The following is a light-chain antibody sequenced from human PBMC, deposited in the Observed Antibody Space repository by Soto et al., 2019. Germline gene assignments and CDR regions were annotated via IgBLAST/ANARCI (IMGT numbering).Light chain of an antibody. V-gene: IGKV1-5*01. Sequence: DIQMTQSPSTLSASVGDRVTITCRASQTISEWLAWYQQKPGKAPDLLIYSASTLQSGVPSRFSGSGSETEFSLTIRALQPEDFAVYYCQQYNNWPPITFGQGTRLEIK. CDR2: SAS. CDR3: QQYNNWPPIT. CDR1: QTISEW. J-gene: IGKJ5*01.